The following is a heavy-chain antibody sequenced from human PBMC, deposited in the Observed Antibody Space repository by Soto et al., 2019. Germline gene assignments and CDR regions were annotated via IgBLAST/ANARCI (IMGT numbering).Heavy chain of an antibody. CDR1: GYTFTSYA. D-gene: IGHD2-2*01. Sequence: ASVKVSCKASGYTFTSYAMHWVRQAPGQRLEWMGWINAGNGNTKYSQKFQGRVTITRDTSASTAYMELSSLRSEDTAVYYCARDQGPSTPFYYYGMDVWGQGTTVTVSS. J-gene: IGHJ6*02. CDR3: ARDQGPSTPFYYYGMDV. CDR2: INAGNGNT. V-gene: IGHV1-3*01.